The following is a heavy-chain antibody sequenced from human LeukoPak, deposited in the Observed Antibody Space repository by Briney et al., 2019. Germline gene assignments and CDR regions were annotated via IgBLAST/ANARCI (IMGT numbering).Heavy chain of an antibody. CDR1: GFSFSDYY. CDR3: ARERSGSYGQFDI. J-gene: IGHJ4*02. V-gene: IGHV3-11*01. D-gene: IGHD1-26*01. CDR2: LSSSGSDI. Sequence: GGSLRLSCAASGFSFSDYYMSWIRQAPGKGLEWVSCLSSSGSDIYYANSVKGRLTISRDNAKKSLYLQMNGLRAEDTAVYYCARERSGSYGQFDIWGQGTLVTVSS.